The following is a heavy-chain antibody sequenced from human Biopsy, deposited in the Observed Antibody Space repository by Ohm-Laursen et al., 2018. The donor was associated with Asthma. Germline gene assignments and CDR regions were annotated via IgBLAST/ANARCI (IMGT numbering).Heavy chain of an antibody. CDR2: VSWNSGSI. V-gene: IGHV3-9*01. CDR3: AKATLGDIGKDY. Sequence: SLRLSCSASGFTFDDYAMHWVRQAPGKGLEWVSGVSWNSGSIGYADSVKGRFTISRDNAKNSLYLQMNSLRVEDTALYYCAKATLGDIGKDYWGQGTLVTVSS. J-gene: IGHJ4*02. CDR1: GFTFDDYA. D-gene: IGHD2-21*01.